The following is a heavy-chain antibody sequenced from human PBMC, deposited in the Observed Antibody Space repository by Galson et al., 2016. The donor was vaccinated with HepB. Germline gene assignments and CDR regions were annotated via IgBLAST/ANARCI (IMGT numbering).Heavy chain of an antibody. Sequence: SLRLSSAASGSSIRNHWMSWVRQAPGKGLEWVANINQDGSVEKYADSVRGRFTVFKDNAKNSVYLQLNSLSADDTAMFYRARIAADGSTFDYWGQGTLVTVSS. D-gene: IGHD6-13*01. V-gene: IGHV3-7*03. CDR2: INQDGSVE. CDR3: ARIAADGSTFDY. J-gene: IGHJ4*02. CDR1: GSSIRNHW.